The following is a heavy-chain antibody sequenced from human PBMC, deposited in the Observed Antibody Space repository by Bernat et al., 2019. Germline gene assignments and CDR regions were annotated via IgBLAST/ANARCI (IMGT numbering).Heavy chain of an antibody. CDR1: GFTFSSYG. V-gene: IGHV3-30*18. CDR3: AKERNCYYYGMDV. CDR2: ISSDGSNK. Sequence: QVQLVESGGGVVQPGRSLRLSCAASGFTFSSYGMHWVRQAPGKGLEWVAVISSDGSNKYYADSVKGRFTISRDNSKNTLYLQMNSLRAEDTAVYYCAKERNCYYYGMDVWGQGTTVTVSS. D-gene: IGHD1-14*01. J-gene: IGHJ6*02.